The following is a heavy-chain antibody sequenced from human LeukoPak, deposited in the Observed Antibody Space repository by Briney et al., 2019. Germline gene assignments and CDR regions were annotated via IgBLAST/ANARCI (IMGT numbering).Heavy chain of an antibody. J-gene: IGHJ3*02. CDR3: AKDQSYYDYVWGSYHDAFDI. CDR1: GFTFSSYE. V-gene: IGHV3-48*03. CDR2: ISSSGSTI. Sequence: GGSLRLSCAASGFTFSSYEMNWVRQAPGKGLEWVSYISSSGSTIYYADSVKGRFTISRDNAKNSLYLQMNSLRAEDTAVYYCAKDQSYYDYVWGSYHDAFDIWGQGTMVTVSS. D-gene: IGHD3-16*01.